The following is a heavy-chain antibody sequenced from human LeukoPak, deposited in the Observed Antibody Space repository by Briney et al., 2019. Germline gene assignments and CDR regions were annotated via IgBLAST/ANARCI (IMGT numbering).Heavy chain of an antibody. V-gene: IGHV3-11*04. CDR1: GFTFSDYY. J-gene: IGHJ4*02. CDR3: ASSPYYYDSSGYYSFGRYFDY. D-gene: IGHD3-22*01. Sequence: GGSVRLSCAASGFTFSDYYMSWIRQAPGKGLEWVSYISSSGSTIYYADSVKGRFTISRDNAKNSLYLQMNSLRAEDTAVYYCASSPYYYDSSGYYSFGRYFDYWGQGTLVTVSS. CDR2: ISSSGSTI.